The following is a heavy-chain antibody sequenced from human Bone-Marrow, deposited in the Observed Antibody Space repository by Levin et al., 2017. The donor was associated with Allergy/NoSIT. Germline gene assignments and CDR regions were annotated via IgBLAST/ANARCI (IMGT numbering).Heavy chain of an antibody. CDR1: GVSFSNYY. V-gene: IGHV3-11*01. CDR2: ISSSDSTI. J-gene: IGHJ6*02. CDR3: AGGYYYETTGYFGQYAMDV. Sequence: GGSLRLSCAGSGVSFSNYYMTWIRQVPGKGLEWLSYISSSDSTIYYADSVKGRFTISRDNAKKSVYLQMDGLRVEDTAVYYCAGGYYYETTGYFGQYAMDVWGQGTTVTVSS. D-gene: IGHD3-22*01.